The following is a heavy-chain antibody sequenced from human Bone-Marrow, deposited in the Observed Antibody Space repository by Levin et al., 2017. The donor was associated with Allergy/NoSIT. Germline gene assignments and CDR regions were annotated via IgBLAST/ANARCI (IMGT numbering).Heavy chain of an antibody. CDR1: GFSFSRDW. D-gene: IGHD3-10*01. CDR3: ARARIYGSGTVDEYYYYGMDV. J-gene: IGHJ6*02. V-gene: IGHV3-74*01. Sequence: GGSLRLSCAASGFSFSRDWMHWVRQAPGKGLVWVSRVNSDGSSTKYAASVKGRFTISRDNAKKTVYLQMNSLRAEDTAVYYCARARIYGSGTVDEYYYYGMDVWGQGTTVTVSS. CDR2: VNSDGSST.